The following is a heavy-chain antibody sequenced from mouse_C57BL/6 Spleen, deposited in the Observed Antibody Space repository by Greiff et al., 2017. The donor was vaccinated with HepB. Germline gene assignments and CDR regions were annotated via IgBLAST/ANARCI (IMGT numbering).Heavy chain of an antibody. Sequence: EVMLVESGGGLVQPGGSMKLSCVASGFTFSNYWMNWVRQSPEKGLEWVAQIRLKSDNYATHYAESVKGRFTISRDDSKSSVYLQMNNLRAEDTGIYYCTSSYDYAMDYWGQGTSVTVSS. CDR3: TSSYDYAMDY. CDR1: GFTFSNYW. V-gene: IGHV6-3*01. J-gene: IGHJ4*01. D-gene: IGHD1-1*01. CDR2: IRLKSDNYAT.